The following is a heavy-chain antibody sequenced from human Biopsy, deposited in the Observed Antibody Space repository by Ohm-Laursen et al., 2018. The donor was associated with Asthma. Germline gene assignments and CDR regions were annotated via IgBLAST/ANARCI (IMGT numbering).Heavy chain of an antibody. J-gene: IGHJ4*02. Sequence: GSLRLSCTASGFAVSEDYMFWVRQAPGKGLEWVSVIYSGGTSHTADSVRGRFTISRDYSKNTLYLQMNSLRAEDTAVYYCARGDSSNWSHYYFDYWGQGTLVTVSS. V-gene: IGHV3-53*01. CDR3: ARGDSSNWSHYYFDY. D-gene: IGHD3-22*01. CDR1: GFAVSEDY. CDR2: IYSGGTS.